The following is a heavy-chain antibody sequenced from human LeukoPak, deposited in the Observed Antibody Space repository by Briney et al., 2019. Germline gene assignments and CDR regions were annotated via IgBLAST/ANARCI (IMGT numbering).Heavy chain of an antibody. V-gene: IGHV4-39*07. CDR3: VRDSPYSSGWYRFFDL. D-gene: IGHD6-19*01. J-gene: IGHJ2*01. Sequence: SETLSLTCTVSGGSISSSSYYWGWIRQPPGKGLEWIGSAYYSGNTYFNPSLKSRLSISVDTSKNQFSLRLTSVTAADTAVYYCVRDSPYSSGWYRFFDLWGRGTPVTVTS. CDR1: GGSISSSSYY. CDR2: AYYSGNT.